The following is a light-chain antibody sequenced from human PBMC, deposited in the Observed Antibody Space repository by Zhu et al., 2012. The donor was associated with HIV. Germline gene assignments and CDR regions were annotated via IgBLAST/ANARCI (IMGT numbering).Light chain of an antibody. CDR1: QSVSSY. Sequence: EIVLTQSPATLSLSPGERATLSCRASQSVSSYLAWYQQKPGQAPRLLIYDASNRATGIPARFSGSGSGTDFTLTISSLEPEDFAVYYCQQRSNWPPRYT. CDR2: DAS. J-gene: IGKJ2*01. V-gene: IGKV3-11*01. CDR3: QQRSNWPPRYT.